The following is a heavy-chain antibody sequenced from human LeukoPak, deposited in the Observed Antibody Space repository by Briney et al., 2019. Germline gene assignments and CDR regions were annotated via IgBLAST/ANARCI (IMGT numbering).Heavy chain of an antibody. J-gene: IGHJ3*02. Sequence: GGSLRLSCVASGFTFSSYWMHWVRQDPRKGLVWVSRINGDGRNINYADSVRGRFTISRDNAKNTLYLQMNSLRAEDTAVYYCAKDRGRDAFDIWGQGTMVTVSS. D-gene: IGHD1-26*01. CDR3: AKDRGRDAFDI. CDR1: GFTFSSYW. CDR2: INGDGRNI. V-gene: IGHV3-74*01.